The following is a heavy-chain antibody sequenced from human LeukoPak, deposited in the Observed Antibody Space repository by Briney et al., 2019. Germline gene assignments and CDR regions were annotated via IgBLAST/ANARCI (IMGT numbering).Heavy chain of an antibody. V-gene: IGHV4-4*02. CDR2: IYHSGST. CDR1: GGPISSSNW. J-gene: IGHJ5*02. Sequence: SETLSLTCAVSGGPISSSNWWSWVRQPPGKGLEWIGEIYHSGSTNYNPSLKSRVTISVDTSKNQFSLKLSSVTAADTAVYYCARHLRIAVAGPYNWFDPWGQGTLVTVSS. CDR3: ARHLRIAVAGPYNWFDP. D-gene: IGHD6-19*01.